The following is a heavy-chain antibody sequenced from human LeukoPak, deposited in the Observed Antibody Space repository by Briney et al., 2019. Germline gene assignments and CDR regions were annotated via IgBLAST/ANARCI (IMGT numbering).Heavy chain of an antibody. CDR3: ARTTDGYNLLFDY. D-gene: IGHD5-24*01. V-gene: IGHV4-31*03. J-gene: IGHJ4*02. Sequence: PSETLSLTCTVSGGSISSGGYYWSWIRQHPGKGLEWIGYIYYSGSTYYNPSLKSRVTISVDTSKNQFSLKLSSVTAADTAVYYCARTTDGYNLLFDYWGQGTLVTVSS. CDR2: IYYSGST. CDR1: GGSISSGGYY.